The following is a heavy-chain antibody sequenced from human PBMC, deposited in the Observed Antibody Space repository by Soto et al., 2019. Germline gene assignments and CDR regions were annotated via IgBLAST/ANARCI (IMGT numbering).Heavy chain of an antibody. D-gene: IGHD1-26*01. V-gene: IGHV1-69*02. J-gene: IGHJ4*02. CDR2: IIPLLDIA. CDR1: GDTFNSQT. Sequence: QVQLVQSGAEVKKPGSWVRVSCKASGDTFNSQTFSWVRQAPGQGLEWMGRIIPLLDIANFAQKFQGRLTLSADTSTTTAHMELSSLRSEDTAIYYCATFYSGTWGQGTLVTVSA. CDR3: ATFYSGT.